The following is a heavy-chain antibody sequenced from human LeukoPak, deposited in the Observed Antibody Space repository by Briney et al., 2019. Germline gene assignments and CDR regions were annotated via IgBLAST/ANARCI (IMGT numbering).Heavy chain of an antibody. CDR3: ARHWGYAFDI. CDR1: GDFISSSGSY. D-gene: IGHD3-16*01. V-gene: IGHV4-39*01. Sequence: SETLSLTCTVSGDFISSSGSYWGWIRQPPGKGLEWIGSVSYSGSTYFNPSLKSRVTISVDTSWTQFSLKLSSVAAADTAVYYCARHWGYAFDIWGQGTMVTVSS. CDR2: VSYSGST. J-gene: IGHJ3*02.